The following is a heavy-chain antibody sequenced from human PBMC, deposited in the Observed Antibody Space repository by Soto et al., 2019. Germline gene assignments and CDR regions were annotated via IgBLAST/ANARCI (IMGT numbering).Heavy chain of an antibody. Sequence: PSETLSLTCAVSGGSISSYFWSWVRQPPGKGLEWIGYISYSGSTNYNPSLKSRVTISADTSKNQFSLKLSSVTAADTAMYYCARITYSSSWYYFDYWGQGTLVNVSS. CDR3: ARITYSSSWYYFDY. D-gene: IGHD6-13*01. J-gene: IGHJ4*02. V-gene: IGHV4-59*01. CDR2: ISYSGST. CDR1: GGSISSYF.